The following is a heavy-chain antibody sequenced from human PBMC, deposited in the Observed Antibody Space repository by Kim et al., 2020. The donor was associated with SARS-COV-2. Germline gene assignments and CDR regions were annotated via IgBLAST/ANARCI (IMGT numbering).Heavy chain of an antibody. V-gene: IGHV1-2*02. D-gene: IGHD3-10*01. J-gene: IGHJ2*01. CDR3: ARDAVLLWFGELPDWYFDL. CDR2: INPNSGGT. CDR1: GYTFTGYY. Sequence: ASVKVSCKASGYTFTGYYMHWVRQAPGQGLEWMGWINPNSGGTNYAQKFQGRVTMTRDTSISTAYMELSRLRSDDTAVYYCARDAVLLWFGELPDWYFDLWGRGTLVTVSS.